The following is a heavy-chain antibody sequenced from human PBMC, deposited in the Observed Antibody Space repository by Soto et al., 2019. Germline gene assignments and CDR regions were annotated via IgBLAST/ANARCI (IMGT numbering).Heavy chain of an antibody. D-gene: IGHD2-21*01. J-gene: IGHJ6*02. CDR2: ISYDGSKN. CDR3: AKDNFRCGDECYHYYGVDV. V-gene: IGHV3-30*18. Sequence: PGGSLRLSCAASGFTLSAYDMPWVRKPPGKGLGWVALISYDGSKNSYADSVKGRFTIPRDKSKNTLYLQMNSLRPEDTAVYYWAKDNFRCGDECYHYYGVDVWGQGTTVTVSS. CDR1: GFTLSAYD.